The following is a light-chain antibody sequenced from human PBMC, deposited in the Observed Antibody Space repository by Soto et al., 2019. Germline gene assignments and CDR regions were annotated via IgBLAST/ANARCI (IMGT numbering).Light chain of an antibody. V-gene: IGKV3-11*01. CDR3: QQRSNWPLT. CDR1: QSVSSY. J-gene: IGKJ3*01. Sequence: EIVLTQSPATLSLSPGERATLYCRASQSVSSYLAWYQQKPGQAPRLLIYDASNRATGIQARFSVSGSGTDFTLTISSLEPEDFAVYYCQQRSNWPLTFGPGTKVDIK. CDR2: DAS.